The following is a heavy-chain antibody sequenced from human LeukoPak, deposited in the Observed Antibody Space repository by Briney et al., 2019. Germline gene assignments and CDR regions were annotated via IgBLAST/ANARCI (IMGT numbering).Heavy chain of an antibody. J-gene: IGHJ4*02. D-gene: IGHD3-22*01. CDR1: GFTFSSYA. CDR2: ISYDGSNK. Sequence: GGSLRLSCAASGFTFSSYAMHWVRQAPGKGLEWVAVISYDGSNKYYADSVKGRFTISRDNSKNTLYLQMNSLRAEDTAVYYCAREYYYDMRALDYWGQGTLVTVSS. V-gene: IGHV3-30*04. CDR3: AREYYYDMRALDY.